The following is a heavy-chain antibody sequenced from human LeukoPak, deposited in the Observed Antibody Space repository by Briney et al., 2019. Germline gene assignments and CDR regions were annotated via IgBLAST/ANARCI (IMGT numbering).Heavy chain of an antibody. CDR3: ARDGDILTGYYYYYYYMDV. D-gene: IGHD3-9*01. CDR1: GFTFSSYW. CDR2: INSDGSST. V-gene: IGHV3-74*01. J-gene: IGHJ6*03. Sequence: GGSLRLSCAASGFTFSSYWMHWVRQAPGKGLVWVSRINSDGSSTSYADSVKGRFTISRDNAKNTLYLQMNSLRAEDTAVYYCARDGDILTGYYYYYYYMDVWGKGTTVTVSS.